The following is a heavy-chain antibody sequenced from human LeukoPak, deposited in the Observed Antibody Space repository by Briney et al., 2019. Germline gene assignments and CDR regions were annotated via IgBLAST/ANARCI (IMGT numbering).Heavy chain of an antibody. D-gene: IGHD5-24*01. CDR3: ARGDSYNWAGNY. V-gene: IGHV4-30-2*01. Sequence: NPSQTLSLTCSVSGDSISNGGYYWSWIRQPQGKGLEWIGYIYHAGNSHYNPSLKSRVTISVDASKNQFSLRLTSATAADTAEYYCARGDSYNWAGNYWGQGTLVTVSS. CDR1: GDSISNGGYY. J-gene: IGHJ4*02. CDR2: IYHAGNS.